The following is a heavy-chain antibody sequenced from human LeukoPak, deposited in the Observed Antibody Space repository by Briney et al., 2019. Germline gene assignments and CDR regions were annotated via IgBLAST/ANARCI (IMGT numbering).Heavy chain of an antibody. Sequence: GGSLRLSCAASGFTFISYDIHWVRQAPGKGLQWVAVVSSDGGIKIYTDSVKGRFTISRDNSKNTLYLEMNSLRVDDTAVYYCARDLVSGAPDYFDSWGQGTLVTVSS. CDR3: ARDLVSGAPDYFDS. V-gene: IGHV3-30-3*01. CDR2: VSSDGGIK. CDR1: GFTFISYD. J-gene: IGHJ4*02. D-gene: IGHD1-26*01.